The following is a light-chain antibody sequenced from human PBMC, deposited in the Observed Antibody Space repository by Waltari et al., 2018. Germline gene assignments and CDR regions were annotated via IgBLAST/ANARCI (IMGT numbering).Light chain of an antibody. V-gene: IGKV1-33*01. Sequence: DIQLTQSPSSLAAAVGDIITIACQATQYITTSVSWFQQKPGKAPQLLVYDASSLQAGVPSRFSCTGSGTAFSFTITSLQPEDSATYYCQHYHSLPYTFCRGTKLQIK. CDR1: QYITTS. CDR3: QHYHSLPYT. CDR2: DAS. J-gene: IGKJ2*01.